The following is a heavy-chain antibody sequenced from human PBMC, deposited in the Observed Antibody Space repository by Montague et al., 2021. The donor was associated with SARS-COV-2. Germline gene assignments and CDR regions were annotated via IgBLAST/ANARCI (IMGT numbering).Heavy chain of an antibody. CDR3: ARVYYDISAMDV. CDR2: VHYTGTT. J-gene: IGHJ6*02. CDR1: GGSITVSRYD. Sequence: SETLSLTCTVSGGSITVSRYDWGWIRQPPGKGLEWIGSVHYTGTTSYNASLKSRLTISVDTSENQFSLKLTSVTAADTAVYFCARVYYDISAMDVWGQGTTVTVSS. V-gene: IGHV4-39*07. D-gene: IGHD3-9*01.